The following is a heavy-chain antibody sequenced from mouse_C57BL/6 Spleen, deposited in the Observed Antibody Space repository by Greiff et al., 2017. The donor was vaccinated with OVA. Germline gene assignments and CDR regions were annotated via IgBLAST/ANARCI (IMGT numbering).Heavy chain of an antibody. CDR2: ISYDGSN. CDR1: GYSITSGYY. V-gene: IGHV3-6*01. Sequence: EVQVVESGPGLVKPSQSLSLTCSVTGYSITSGYYWNWIRQFPGNKLEWMGYISYDGSNNYNPSLKNRISITRDTSKNQFFLKLNSVTTEDTATYYCARGYYGSGGYCDVWGTGTTVTVSS. D-gene: IGHD1-1*01. J-gene: IGHJ1*03. CDR3: ARGYYGSGGYCDV.